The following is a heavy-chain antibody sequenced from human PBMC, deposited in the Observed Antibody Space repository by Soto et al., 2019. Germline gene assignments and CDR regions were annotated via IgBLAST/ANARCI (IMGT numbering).Heavy chain of an antibody. D-gene: IGHD6-19*01. CDR1: GFTFSSYA. CDR3: ARDPARGGWYYFDY. CDR2: ISYDGSNK. J-gene: IGHJ4*02. V-gene: IGHV3-30-3*01. Sequence: GGSLRLSCAASGFTFSSYAMHWVRQAPGKGLEWVAVISYDGSNKYYADSVKGRFTISRDNSKNTLYLQMNSLRAEDTAVYYCARDPARGGWYYFDYWGQGTLVTVSS.